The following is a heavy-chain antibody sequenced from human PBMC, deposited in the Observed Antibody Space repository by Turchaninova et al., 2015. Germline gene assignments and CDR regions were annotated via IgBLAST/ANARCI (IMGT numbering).Heavy chain of an antibody. Sequence: QVQLQESGPGLVKPSETLSRTCGVVGYSIRRGFYWAWNRQPPGKGLEWVATIYHDGRSYYNPSLESRVTISVDTSKNQFSLRLTSVTAADTAVYFCARDQGPRDHPSSSFWGQGTLVTVSS. CDR1: GYSIRRGFY. D-gene: IGHD3-16*02. CDR3: ARDQGPRDHPSSSF. J-gene: IGHJ4*02. CDR2: IYHDGRS. V-gene: IGHV4-38-2*01.